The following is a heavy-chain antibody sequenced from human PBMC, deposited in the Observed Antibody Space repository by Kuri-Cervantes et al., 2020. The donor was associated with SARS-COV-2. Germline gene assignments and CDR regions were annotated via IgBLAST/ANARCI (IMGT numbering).Heavy chain of an antibody. D-gene: IGHD3-3*01. J-gene: IGHJ4*02. CDR1: GFTFRSYW. CDR2: IKPDGSEK. V-gene: IGHV3-7*01. Sequence: GESLKISCAASGFTFRSYWMSWVRQAPGKGLEWVANIKPDGSEKYYVDSVKGRFTISRDNAKNSLYLQMNSLRAEDTAVYYCARDHGVLRFLEWLSINYFDFWGQGTLVTVSS. CDR3: ARDHGVLRFLEWLSINYFDF.